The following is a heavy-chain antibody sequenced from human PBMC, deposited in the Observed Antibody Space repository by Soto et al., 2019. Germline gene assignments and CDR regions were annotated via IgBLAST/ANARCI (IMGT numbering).Heavy chain of an antibody. V-gene: IGHV3-11*01. CDR2: ISSSDNII. Sequence: PGGSLRLSCAASGFIFSDYYMSWIRQAPGKGLEWISYISSSDNIIYYADSVKGRFTISRDNAKNSLYLQMNSLRAEDTAVYYCARDRGYSDSSGYFDYWGPGTLVTVSS. J-gene: IGHJ4*02. CDR3: ARDRGYSDSSGYFDY. CDR1: GFIFSDYY. D-gene: IGHD3-22*01.